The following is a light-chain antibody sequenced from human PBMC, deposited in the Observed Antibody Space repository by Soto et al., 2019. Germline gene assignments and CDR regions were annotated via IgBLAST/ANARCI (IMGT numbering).Light chain of an antibody. CDR3: QQYGNSPWT. Sequence: EIVLTQSPGTLSLSPGERATLSCRASQSVSSSFLAWYQQKPGQAPRLLIYGASSRAAGIPDRFSGSGSGTAFTLTIRRLEPEDFAVYYCQQYGNSPWTFGQGTKVEIK. V-gene: IGKV3-20*01. J-gene: IGKJ1*01. CDR1: QSVSSSF. CDR2: GAS.